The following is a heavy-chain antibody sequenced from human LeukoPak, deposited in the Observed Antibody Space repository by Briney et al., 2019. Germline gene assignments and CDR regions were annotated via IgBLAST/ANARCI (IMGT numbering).Heavy chain of an antibody. D-gene: IGHD3-10*01. CDR3: ARRGAGFGESHYFDY. V-gene: IGHV4-59*08. CDR1: GGSISSYY. J-gene: IGHJ4*02. CDR2: IYYSGST. Sequence: PSETLSLTCTVSGGSISSYYWSWIRQPPGKGLEWIGYIYYSGSTNYNPSLKSRVTISVDTSKNQFSLKLSSVTAADTAVYYCARRGAGFGESHYFDYWGQGTLVTVSS.